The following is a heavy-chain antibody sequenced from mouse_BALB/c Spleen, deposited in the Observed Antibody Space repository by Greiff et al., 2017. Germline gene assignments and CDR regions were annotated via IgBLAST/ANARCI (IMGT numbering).Heavy chain of an antibody. CDR3: ARRTVVAPHVDY. D-gene: IGHD1-1*01. J-gene: IGHJ2*01. CDR2: ISSGGSYT. V-gene: IGHV5-6*02. CDR1: GFTFSSYG. Sequence: EVKLVESGGDLVKPGGSLKLSCAASGFTFSSYGMSWVRQTPDKRLEWVATISSGGSYTYYPDSVKGRFTISRDNAKNTLYLQMSSLKSEDTAMYYCARRTVVAPHVDYWGQGTTLTVSS.